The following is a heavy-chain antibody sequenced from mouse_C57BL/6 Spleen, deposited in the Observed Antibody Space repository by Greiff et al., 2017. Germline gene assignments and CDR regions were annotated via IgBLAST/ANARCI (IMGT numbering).Heavy chain of an antibody. J-gene: IGHJ2*01. V-gene: IGHV14-4*01. D-gene: IGHD1-1*01. CDR3: AAVGSRGVDY. Sequence: VQLQQSGAELVRPGASVKLSCTASGFNIKDDYMPWVKQRPEQGLEWIGWIDPENGDTEYASKFQGKATITADTSSNTAYLQLSSLTTEDTAVYYCAAVGSRGVDYWGQGTTLTVAS. CDR2: IDPENGDT. CDR1: GFNIKDDY.